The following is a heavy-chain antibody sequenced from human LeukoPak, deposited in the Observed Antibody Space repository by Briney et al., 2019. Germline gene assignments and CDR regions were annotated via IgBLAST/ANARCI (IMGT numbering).Heavy chain of an antibody. J-gene: IGHJ4*02. V-gene: IGHV4-38-2*02. CDR3: ARDYPPGGSYYY. CDR2: IYHSGST. D-gene: IGHD1-26*01. CDR1: GYSISSGYY. Sequence: SETLSLTCTVSGYSISSGYYWGWIRQPPGKGLEWIGSIYHSGSTYYNPSLKSRVTISVDTSKNQFSLKLSSVTAADTAVYYCARDYPPGGSYYYWGQGTLVTVSS.